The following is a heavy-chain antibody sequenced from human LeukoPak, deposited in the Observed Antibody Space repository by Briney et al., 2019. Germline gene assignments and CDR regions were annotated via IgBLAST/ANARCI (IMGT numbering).Heavy chain of an antibody. CDR1: GFTFSNAW. J-gene: IGHJ4*02. Sequence: GSLRLSCAASGFTFSNAWMSWVRQAPGKGLEWIGEINHSGSTNYNPSLKSRVTISVDTSKNQFSLKLSSVTAADTAVYYCARPSRPHRYGSGSYYIWGQGTLVTVSS. D-gene: IGHD3-10*01. CDR2: INHSGST. CDR3: ARPSRPHRYGSGSYYI. V-gene: IGHV4-34*01.